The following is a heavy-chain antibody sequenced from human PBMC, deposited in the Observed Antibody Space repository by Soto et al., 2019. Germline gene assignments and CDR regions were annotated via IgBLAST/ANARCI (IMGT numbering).Heavy chain of an antibody. Sequence: GSLRLSCAASGFTCRSYAMSWVRQAPGKGLEWVSAISGSGGSTYYADSVKGRFTISRDNSKNTLYLQMNSLRAEDTAVYYCAKDTLSYGDYPFLDYWGQGTLVTVSS. J-gene: IGHJ4*02. V-gene: IGHV3-23*01. CDR3: AKDTLSYGDYPFLDY. CDR2: ISGSGGST. D-gene: IGHD4-17*01. CDR1: GFTCRSYA.